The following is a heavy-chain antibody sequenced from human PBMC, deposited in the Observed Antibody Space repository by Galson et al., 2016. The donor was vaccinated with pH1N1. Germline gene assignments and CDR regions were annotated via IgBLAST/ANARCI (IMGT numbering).Heavy chain of an antibody. CDR3: ARQTIVLVVPKSYFDS. V-gene: IGHV4-39*01. CDR2: IFDDGAT. Sequence: LSLTCKVSGASISSSAYFWGWVRQPPGKQLEWIGSIFDDGATYYNPSLKSRVTVSVDTSKNQFSLLLKSVTAADTAVFYCARQTIVLVVPKSYFDSWGQGTLVTVSS. D-gene: IGHD3-9*01. CDR1: GASISSSAYF. J-gene: IGHJ4*02.